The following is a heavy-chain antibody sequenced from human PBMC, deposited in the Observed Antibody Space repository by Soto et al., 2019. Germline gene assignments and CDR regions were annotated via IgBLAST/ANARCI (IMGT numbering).Heavy chain of an antibody. J-gene: IGHJ4*02. V-gene: IGHV3-7*03. D-gene: IGHD6-13*01. CDR2: INPDGTLK. CDR3: ARSLFIAATDTEPFDS. CDR1: GFALSGYW. Sequence: PGGSLRLSCAASGFALSGYWMTWVRQAPGKGLEWVASINPDGTLKYYVDSVKGRFTTSRDNADNSLFLHMNSLRAEDTAVHYCARSLFIAATDTEPFDSWGQGTLVTVSS.